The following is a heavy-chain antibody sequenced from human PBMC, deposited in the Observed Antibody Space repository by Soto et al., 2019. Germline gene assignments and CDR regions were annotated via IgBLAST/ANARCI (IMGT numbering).Heavy chain of an antibody. CDR2: ISGSADST. CDR1: GFAFNIYA. J-gene: IGHJ4*02. D-gene: IGHD3-10*01. Sequence: EVQLLESGGGLVQPGWSLRVSCAASGFAFNIYAMSWVRQAPGKGLEWVSVISGSADSTNYADSVKGRFTISRDNSKNTVYLQMNSLRVEDTAVYYCAKDRNHYGSGSYFDYWGQGTLVTVSS. CDR3: AKDRNHYGSGSYFDY. V-gene: IGHV3-23*01.